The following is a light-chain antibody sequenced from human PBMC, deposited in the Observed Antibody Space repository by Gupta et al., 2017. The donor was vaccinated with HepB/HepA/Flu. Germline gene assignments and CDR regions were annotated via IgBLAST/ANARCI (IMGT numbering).Light chain of an antibody. CDR3: ASWADTISVVV. J-gene: IGLJ2*01. Sequence: QSVLTQPTSPSGPPGQRVTISCSGSRPTIAYNYVYWYQQLPGTAPKLLIYSVNQRPSGVPDRFSGSKSGTTASLTITGLRSEDEADYYCASWADTISVVVFGGGTKLTVL. CDR1: RPTIAYNY. CDR2: SVN. V-gene: IGLV1-47*02.